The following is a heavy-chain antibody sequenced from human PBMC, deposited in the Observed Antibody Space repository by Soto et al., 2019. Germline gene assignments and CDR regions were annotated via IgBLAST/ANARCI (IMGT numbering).Heavy chain of an antibody. J-gene: IGHJ4*02. Sequence: GGSLRLSCAASGFTFNKHAMNWVRQAPGKGLEWVSAISGRGDSTYYADSVKGRFTISRDNSKSTLYLQMNSLRAEDTAIYYCAKAGPTSGYYYSSDYWGQGTLVTVSS. CDR1: GFTFNKHA. D-gene: IGHD3-22*01. CDR3: AKAGPTSGYYYSSDY. CDR2: ISGRGDST. V-gene: IGHV3-23*01.